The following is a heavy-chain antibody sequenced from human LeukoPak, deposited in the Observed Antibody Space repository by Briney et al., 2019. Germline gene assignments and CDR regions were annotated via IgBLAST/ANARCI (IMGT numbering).Heavy chain of an antibody. V-gene: IGHV3-11*01. CDR3: ARAAYYYDSSGYYWEAGYFDY. CDR2: ISSSGSTI. CDR1: GFTFSDYY. D-gene: IGHD3-22*01. J-gene: IGHJ4*02. Sequence: PGGSLRLSCAASGFTFSDYYMSWIRQAPGKGLEWVSYISSSGSTIYYADSVKGRFTISRDNAKNSLYLQMNSLRAEDTAVYYCARAAYYYDSSGYYWEAGYFDYWGQGTLVTVSS.